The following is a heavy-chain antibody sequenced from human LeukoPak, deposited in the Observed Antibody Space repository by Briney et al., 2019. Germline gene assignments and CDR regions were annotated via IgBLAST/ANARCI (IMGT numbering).Heavy chain of an antibody. D-gene: IGHD4-17*01. CDR2: ITPIFGTA. Sequence: SVKVSCKASGGTFSSYAISWVRQAPGQGLEWMGGITPIFGTANYAQKFQGRVTITADESTSTAYMELSSLRSEDTAVYYCAAVGDYGDYFDYWGQGTLVTVSS. V-gene: IGHV1-69*01. CDR3: AAVGDYGDYFDY. J-gene: IGHJ4*02. CDR1: GGTFSSYA.